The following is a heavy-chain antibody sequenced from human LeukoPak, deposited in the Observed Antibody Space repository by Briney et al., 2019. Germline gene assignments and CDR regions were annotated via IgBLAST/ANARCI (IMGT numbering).Heavy chain of an antibody. J-gene: IGHJ4*02. CDR3: ARSYSYGSRPFFDY. V-gene: IGHV1-69*13. CDR1: GGTLSRFS. D-gene: IGHD5-18*01. Sequence: SVKVSCKASGGTLSRFSISWVRQAPGQGLEYMGGIIPSFGTANCAQKFQGRVTITADESTGTAYMELSSLRSEDTAVYYCARSYSYGSRPFFDYWGQGTLVTVSS. CDR2: IIPSFGTA.